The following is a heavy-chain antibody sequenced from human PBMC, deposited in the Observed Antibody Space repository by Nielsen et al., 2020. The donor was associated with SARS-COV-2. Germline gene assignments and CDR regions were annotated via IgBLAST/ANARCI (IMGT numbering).Heavy chain of an antibody. Sequence: GESLKISCAVSGLTVSYHYMNWVRQAPGKGLEWVSLIYSNGDTSYADSVKGRFTISRDNSKNTLYLQMSRLRAEDTAVYYCARDPNAVSTGTWAWGQGTLVTVSS. V-gene: IGHV3-53*01. CDR2: IYSNGDT. D-gene: IGHD2-8*02. CDR3: ARDPNAVSTGTWA. J-gene: IGHJ5*02. CDR1: GLTVSYHY.